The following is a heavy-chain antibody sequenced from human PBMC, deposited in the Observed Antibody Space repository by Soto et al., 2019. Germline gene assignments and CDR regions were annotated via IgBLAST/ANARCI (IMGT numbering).Heavy chain of an antibody. V-gene: IGHV3-11*01. CDR1: GFTFSDYY. J-gene: IGHJ4*02. CDR2: ISSSGSTI. D-gene: IGHD3-9*01. Sequence: GGSLRLSCAASGFTFSDYYMSWIRQAPGKGLEWISYISSSGSTIYYADYVKGRFTNSRDNAKNSLNLKMNSLRAEDTAVYYCARTYYDILTGYPFDYWGQGTPVTVSS. CDR3: ARTYYDILTGYPFDY.